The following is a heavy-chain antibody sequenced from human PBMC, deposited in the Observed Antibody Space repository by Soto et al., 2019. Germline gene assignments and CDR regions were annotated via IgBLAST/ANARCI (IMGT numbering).Heavy chain of an antibody. CDR1: GGSFSGYS. V-gene: IGHV4-34*01. CDR2: INHSGST. D-gene: IGHD6-13*01. CDR3: ARVKAAGWFDP. Sequence: QVQLQQWGAGLLKPSETLSLTCDVYGGSFSGYSWTWIRQPPGKGLEWIGEINHSGSTLYNPSLKSRVTISVDTSNNQFSLRLTSVTAADTAVYYCARVKAAGWFDPWGQGTLVTVSS. J-gene: IGHJ5*02.